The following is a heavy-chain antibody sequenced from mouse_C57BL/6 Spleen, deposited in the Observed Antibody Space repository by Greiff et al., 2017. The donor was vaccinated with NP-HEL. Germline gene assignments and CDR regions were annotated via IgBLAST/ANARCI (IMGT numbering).Heavy chain of an antibody. CDR1: GYTFTSYT. CDR3: GRSEATGGGGGYFDG. Sequence: QVQLQQSGAELARPGASVKMSCKASGYTFTSYTMHWVKQRPGQGLEWIGYINPSSGYTKYNQKFKDKATLTADKSSSTAYMQLSSLTSEDSAVYYWGRSEATGGGGGYFDGWGTGTTVTVSS. D-gene: IGHD3-2*02. V-gene: IGHV1-4*01. CDR2: INPSSGYT. J-gene: IGHJ1*03.